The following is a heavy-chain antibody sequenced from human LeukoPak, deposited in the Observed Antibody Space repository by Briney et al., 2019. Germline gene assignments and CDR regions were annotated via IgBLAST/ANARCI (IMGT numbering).Heavy chain of an antibody. CDR2: VDPEDGET. V-gene: IGHV1-69-2*01. CDR1: GYTFTDYY. J-gene: IGHJ4*02. CDR3: ATGGPRIVGAN. Sequence: EATVKVSCKVSGYTFTDYYMHWVQQAPGKGLEWMGLVDPEDGETMYAEKFQGRVTITADTSTDTAYMELSSLRSEDTAVYYCATGGPRIVGANWGQGTLVTVSS. D-gene: IGHD1-26*01.